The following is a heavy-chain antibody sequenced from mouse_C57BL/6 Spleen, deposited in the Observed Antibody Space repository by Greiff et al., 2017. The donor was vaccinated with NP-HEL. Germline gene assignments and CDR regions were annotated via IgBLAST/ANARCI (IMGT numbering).Heavy chain of an antibody. CDR2: IYPGSGST. Sequence: VQLQQPGAELVKPGASVKMSCKASGYTFTSYWITWVKQRPGQGLEWIGDIYPGSGSTNYNEKFKSKATLTVDTSSSTAYMQLSSLTSEDSAVYYCARVTTGSSWDYAIDYWGQGTSVTVSS. J-gene: IGHJ4*01. V-gene: IGHV1-55*01. CDR1: GYTFTSYW. D-gene: IGHD1-1*01. CDR3: ARVTTGSSWDYAIDY.